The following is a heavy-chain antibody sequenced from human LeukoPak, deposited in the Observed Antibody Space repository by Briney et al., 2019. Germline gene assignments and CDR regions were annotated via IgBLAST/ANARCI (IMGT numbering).Heavy chain of an antibody. CDR3: GRAHRSSGFGVDY. CDR1: GFPFSRYW. J-gene: IGHJ4*02. CDR2: IKQDGSEK. V-gene: IGHV3-7*01. Sequence: GGSLRLSCAASGFPFSRYWMSWVRQAPGKGLGWGANIKQDGSEKQYVDSVKGRFTISRDNAKNSLYLQMNSLRAEDTAVYYCGRAHRSSGFGVDYWGQGTLVTVSS. D-gene: IGHD6-6*01.